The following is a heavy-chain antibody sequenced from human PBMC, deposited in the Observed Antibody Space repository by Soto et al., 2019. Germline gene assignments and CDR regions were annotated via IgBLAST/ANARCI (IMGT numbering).Heavy chain of an antibody. V-gene: IGHV3-33*01. CDR2: IWYDGSNK. Sequence: GSLRLSCAASGFTFSNYGMHWVRQAPGKGLEWVAIIWYDGSNKYYADSVKGRFTISRDNSKNTVYLQMNSLRAEDTAMYYCAAGEPLNYRGQGTLVTVS. J-gene: IGHJ4*02. D-gene: IGHD3-10*01. CDR1: GFTFSNYG. CDR3: AAGEPLNY.